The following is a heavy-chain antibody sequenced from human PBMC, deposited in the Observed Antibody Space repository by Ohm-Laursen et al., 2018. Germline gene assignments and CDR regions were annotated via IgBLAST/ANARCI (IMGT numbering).Heavy chain of an antibody. Sequence: SLRLSCTASGFTVSSNYMSWVRQAPGKGLEWVSHISNSGSAIRYADSVKGRFTISRDDSKNTLYLQMNSLRAEDTAVYYCARDSTNYGYFQHWGQGTLVTVSS. CDR2: ISNSGSAI. CDR1: GFTVSSNY. V-gene: IGHV3-11*01. J-gene: IGHJ1*01. CDR3: ARDSTNYGYFQH. D-gene: IGHD3-10*01.